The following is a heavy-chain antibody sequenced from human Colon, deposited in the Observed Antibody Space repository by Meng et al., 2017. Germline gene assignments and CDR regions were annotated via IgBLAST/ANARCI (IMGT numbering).Heavy chain of an antibody. CDR2: IYYSGST. V-gene: IGHV4-31*01. J-gene: IGHJ4*02. CDR3: ARVLPFSSGWSYFDY. CDR1: GGSISSGGYY. D-gene: IGHD6-19*01. Sequence: GSGPGLVKPSQPLSLPCTVSGGSISSGGYYWSWIRQHPGKGLEWIGYIYYSGSTYYNPSLKSLVTISVDTSKNQFSLKLSSVTAADTAVYYCARVLPFSSGWSYFDYWGQGTLVTVSS.